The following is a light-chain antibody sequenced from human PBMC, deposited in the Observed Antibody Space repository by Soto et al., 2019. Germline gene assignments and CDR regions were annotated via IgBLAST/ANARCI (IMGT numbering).Light chain of an antibody. CDR2: KAY. Sequence: DIQMTQSPSTLSASVGDRVTITCRASQSISTWLAWYQQKPGKAHKVLIYKAYSLEIGVPSRFSGSGSGTDDTLAIGSLQPDDFSTYYCQQYNSYSRTFGQWTKVQIK. J-gene: IGKJ1*01. V-gene: IGKV1-5*03. CDR3: QQYNSYSRT. CDR1: QSISTW.